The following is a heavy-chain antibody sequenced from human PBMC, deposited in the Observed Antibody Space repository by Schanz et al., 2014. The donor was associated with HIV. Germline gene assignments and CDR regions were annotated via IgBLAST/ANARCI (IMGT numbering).Heavy chain of an antibody. V-gene: IGHV4-34*01. Sequence: QVKLQQWGAGLLKPSETLSLTCAVYGGSFTGYYWSWIRQSPGKGLEWLGQINHRESTNYNPSLQRRVTISLDAAKNQFSLKLSSVTAADTAVYYCARVGGRSPTPKYFDLWGRGTLVTVSS. CDR3: ARVGGRSPTPKYFDL. J-gene: IGHJ2*01. CDR2: INHREST. D-gene: IGHD3-16*01. CDR1: GGSFTGYY.